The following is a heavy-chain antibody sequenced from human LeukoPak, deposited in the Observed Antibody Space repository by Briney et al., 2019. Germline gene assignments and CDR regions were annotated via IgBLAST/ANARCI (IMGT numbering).Heavy chain of an antibody. D-gene: IGHD3-10*01. Sequence: SETLSLTCAVYGGSFSGYYWSWIRQPPGKGLEWIGEINHSGSTNYNPSLKSRVTISVDTSKNQFSLKLSSVTAADTAVYYCARGPTMVRGVRAYYLDYWGQGTLVTVSS. CDR1: GGSFSGYY. CDR3: ARGPTMVRGVRAYYLDY. CDR2: INHSGST. J-gene: IGHJ4*02. V-gene: IGHV4-34*01.